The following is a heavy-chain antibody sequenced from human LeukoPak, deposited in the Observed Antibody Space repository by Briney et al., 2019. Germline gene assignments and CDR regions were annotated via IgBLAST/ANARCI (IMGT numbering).Heavy chain of an antibody. V-gene: IGHV3-30*07. CDR2: ISYDGSNK. CDR1: GFTFSSYA. CDR3: AKVSDSSGWDYYFDY. J-gene: IGHJ4*02. Sequence: GRSLRLSCAASGFTFSSYAMHWVRQAPGKGLEWVAVISYDGSNKYYADSVKGRFTISRDNSKNTLYLQMNSLRAEDTAVYYCAKVSDSSGWDYYFDYWGQRTLVTVSS. D-gene: IGHD6-19*01.